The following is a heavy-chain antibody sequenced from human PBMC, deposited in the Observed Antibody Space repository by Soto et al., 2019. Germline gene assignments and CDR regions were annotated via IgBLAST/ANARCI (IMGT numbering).Heavy chain of an antibody. Sequence: SETLSLTCTVSGGSISSYYWSWIRQPPGKGLEWIGYIYYSGSTNYNPSLKSRVTISVDTSKNQFSLKLSSVTAADTAVYYCARGDVDGNYYYYYYMDVWGKGTTVTVSS. V-gene: IGHV4-59*01. D-gene: IGHD1-1*01. CDR3: ARGDVDGNYYYYYYMDV. CDR1: GGSISSYY. CDR2: IYYSGST. J-gene: IGHJ6*03.